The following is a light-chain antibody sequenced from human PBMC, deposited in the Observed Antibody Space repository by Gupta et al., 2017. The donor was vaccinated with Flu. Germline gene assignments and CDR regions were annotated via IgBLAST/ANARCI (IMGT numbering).Light chain of an antibody. CDR1: QSLVYADGNIY. J-gene: IGKJ4*01. V-gene: IGKV2-30*01. CDR2: KIS. CDR3: MQGSNWPYT. Sequence: DVVLPQTPVSLPVTLGQPATISCKSSQSLVYADGNIYLNWFHQRPGQSPRRLIYKISNRDSGVPDRFSGSGSGTDFTLKITRVEAEDVGLYYCMQGSNWPYTFGRGTKVEIK.